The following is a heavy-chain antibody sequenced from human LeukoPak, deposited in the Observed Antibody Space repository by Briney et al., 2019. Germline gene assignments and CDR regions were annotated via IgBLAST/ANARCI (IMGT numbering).Heavy chain of an antibody. Sequence: KTGGSLILSCAASGFTFSDYYMSWIRQAPGKGLEWVSYISSSSSYTNYADSVKGRFTISRDNAKNSLYLQMNSLRAEDTAVYYCARVRLAALDYWGRGTLVTVSS. D-gene: IGHD6-6*01. J-gene: IGHJ4*02. V-gene: IGHV3-11*06. CDR2: ISSSSSYT. CDR3: ARVRLAALDY. CDR1: GFTFSDYY.